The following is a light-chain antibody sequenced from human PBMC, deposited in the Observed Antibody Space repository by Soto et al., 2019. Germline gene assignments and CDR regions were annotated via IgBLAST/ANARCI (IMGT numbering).Light chain of an antibody. CDR2: GPS. J-gene: IGKJ1*01. CDR3: QQYGSSSWT. V-gene: IGKV3-20*01. CDR1: QSVSSSY. Sequence: EIVLTQSPGTLSLSPGERATLSCRASQSVSSSYLAWYQQKPGQAPRLLISGPSSRATGIPDRFSGNGSGKDFTLTISRLEPEDFAVYYCQQYGSSSWTFGQGTKVEIK.